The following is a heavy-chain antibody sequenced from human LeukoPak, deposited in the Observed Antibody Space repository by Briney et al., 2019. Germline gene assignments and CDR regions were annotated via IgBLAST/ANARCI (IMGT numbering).Heavy chain of an antibody. D-gene: IGHD3-16*01. Sequence: ASVKVSCKASGGTFSSYAISWVRQAPGQGLEWMGRIIPILGIANYAQKFQGRVTITADESTSTAYMELSSLRSEDTAVYYCARDNPDGVYFDYWGQGTLVTVSS. V-gene: IGHV1-69*04. CDR2: IIPILGIA. CDR3: ARDNPDGVYFDY. J-gene: IGHJ4*02. CDR1: GGTFSSYA.